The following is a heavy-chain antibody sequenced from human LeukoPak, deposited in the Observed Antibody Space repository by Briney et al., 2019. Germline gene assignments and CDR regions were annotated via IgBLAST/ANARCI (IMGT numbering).Heavy chain of an antibody. V-gene: IGHV1-69*13. CDR2: IIPIFGTA. CDR3: ARGPYDFWSGYYSRFDY. D-gene: IGHD3-3*01. CDR1: GGTFSSYA. J-gene: IGHJ4*02. Sequence: VASVKVSCKASGGTFSSYAISWVRQAPGQGLEWMGGIIPIFGTANYAQKFQGRVTITADESTSTAYMELSSLRSEDTAVYYCARGPYDFWSGYYSRFDYWGQGTLVTVSS.